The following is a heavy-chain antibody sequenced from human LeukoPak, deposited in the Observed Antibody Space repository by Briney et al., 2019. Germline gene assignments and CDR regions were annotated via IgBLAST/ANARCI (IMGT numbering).Heavy chain of an antibody. D-gene: IGHD6-19*01. CDR3: ARAAGQRGSGDYYYMDV. V-gene: IGHV6-1*01. CDR1: GDSVSSNSAA. CDR2: TYFRSKWYY. Sequence: SQTLSLTCAISGDSVSSNSAAWNWIRQSPSRGLEWLGRTYFRSKWYYDYGVSVKSRISVNPDTSKNQFSLHLNSVTPEDTAVYYCARAAGQRGSGDYYYMDVWAKGTTVTVSS. J-gene: IGHJ6*03.